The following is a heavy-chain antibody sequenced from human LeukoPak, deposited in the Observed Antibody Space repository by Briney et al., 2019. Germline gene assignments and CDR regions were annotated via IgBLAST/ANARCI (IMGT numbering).Heavy chain of an antibody. CDR3: ARRTDSGWKWFDP. V-gene: IGHV5-51*01. Sequence: GESLKISCKASGYRFTSYWIGWVRQMPGKGLEWMGVIHPGEYERRYSPFFEGQVTISADKSISTAYMQWSSLKASDTAMYYCARRTDSGWKWFDPWGQGTLVTVSS. J-gene: IGHJ5*02. CDR2: IHPGEYER. CDR1: GYRFTSYW. D-gene: IGHD6-25*01.